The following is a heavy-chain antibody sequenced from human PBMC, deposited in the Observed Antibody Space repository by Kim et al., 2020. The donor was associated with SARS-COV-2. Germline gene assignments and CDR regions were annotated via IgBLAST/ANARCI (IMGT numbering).Heavy chain of an antibody. J-gene: IGHJ4*02. D-gene: IGHD4-17*01. CDR2: IKSEDDGGTA. CDR1: GFIFDNAR. Sequence: GGSLRLSCAASGFIFDNARMTWVRQAPGRGLEWVGQIKSEDDGGTADFAAPVKGRFTISRDDLRHMVYLQMNSLKSEDTGVYYCTTFDFGDGDSRDYWGQGTLVTVS. V-gene: IGHV3-15*01. CDR3: TTFDFGDGDSRDY.